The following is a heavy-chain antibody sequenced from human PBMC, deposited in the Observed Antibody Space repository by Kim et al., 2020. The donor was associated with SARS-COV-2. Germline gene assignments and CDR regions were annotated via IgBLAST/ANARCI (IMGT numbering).Heavy chain of an antibody. CDR2: ISSSGSTI. CDR3: ATGSRRLAESSGWLNYYYYGMDV. Sequence: GGSLRLSCAASGFTFSSYEMNWVRQAPGKGLEWVSYISSSGSTIYYADSVKGRFTISRDNAKNSLYLQMNSLRAEDTAVYYCATGSRRLAESSGWLNYYYYGMDVWGQGTTVTVSS. D-gene: IGHD6-19*01. CDR1: GFTFSSYE. V-gene: IGHV3-48*03. J-gene: IGHJ6*02.